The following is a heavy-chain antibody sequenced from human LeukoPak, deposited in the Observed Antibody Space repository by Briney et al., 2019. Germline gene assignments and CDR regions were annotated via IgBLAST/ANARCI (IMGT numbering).Heavy chain of an antibody. V-gene: IGHV1-2*06. J-gene: IGHJ4*02. D-gene: IGHD2-2*01. CDR2: INPNSGGT. CDR1: GYTFTAYY. Sequence: ASVKVSCKASGYTFTAYYMHWVRQAPGQGLEWMGRINPNSGGTNYAQKFQGRVTMTRDTSISTAYMELSRLRSDDTAVYYCARDLAGVSIVVVPAAMIYFDYWGQGTLVTVSS. CDR3: ARDLAGVSIVVVPAAMIYFDY.